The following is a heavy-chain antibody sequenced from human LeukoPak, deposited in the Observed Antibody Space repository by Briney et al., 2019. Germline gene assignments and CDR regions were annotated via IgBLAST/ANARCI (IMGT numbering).Heavy chain of an antibody. V-gene: IGHV3-21*01. CDR1: GFTFSTYN. J-gene: IGHJ6*02. Sequence: GGSLRLSCAASGFTFSTYNMNWVRQAPGKGLELVSAISSGSTYIYYAHSLKSRFTISRDNAKNSLYLQMNSLRAEDTAVYYCVRVLLEHDCYYGMDVWGQGTTVTVSS. CDR2: ISSGSTYI. D-gene: IGHD1/OR15-1a*01. CDR3: VRVLLEHDCYYGMDV.